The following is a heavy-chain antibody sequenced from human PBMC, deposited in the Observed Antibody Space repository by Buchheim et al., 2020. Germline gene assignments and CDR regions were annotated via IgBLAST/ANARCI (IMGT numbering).Heavy chain of an antibody. CDR1: GFSSSSYA. D-gene: IGHD6-19*01. CDR2: ISSSGRST. V-gene: IGHV3-23*01. Sequence: EVQLLESGGGLVQPGGSLRLSCAASGFSSSSYAMSWVRQAPGTGLEWVSGISSSGRSTYYADSVKGRFTISRDNSKNALYLQMNSLRAEDTALYYCAKPSSGWTSFDNWGRGTL. CDR3: AKPSSGWTSFDN. J-gene: IGHJ4*02.